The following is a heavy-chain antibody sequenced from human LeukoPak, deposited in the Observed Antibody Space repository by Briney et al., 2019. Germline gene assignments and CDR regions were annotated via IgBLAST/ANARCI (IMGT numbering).Heavy chain of an antibody. CDR2: ISGSGGST. V-gene: IGHV3-23*01. D-gene: IGHD2-2*01. CDR3: ANDIVVVPAAMDWFDP. J-gene: IGHJ5*02. CDR1: GFTFSSYA. Sequence: PGGSLRLSCAASGFTFSSYAMSWVHQAPGKGLEWVSAISGSGGSTYYADSVKGRFTISRDNSKNTLYLQMNSLRAEDTAVYYCANDIVVVPAAMDWFDPWGQGTLVTVSS.